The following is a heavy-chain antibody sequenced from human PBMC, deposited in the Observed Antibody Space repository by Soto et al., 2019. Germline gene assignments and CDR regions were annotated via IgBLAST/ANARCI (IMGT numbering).Heavy chain of an antibody. J-gene: IGHJ4*02. V-gene: IGHV5-51*01. CDR1: GYIFANYW. D-gene: IGHD1-26*01. Sequence: GESLKISCSVSGYIFANYWIGWVRQMPGKGLEWMGIIYGVDSDTKYSPSFQGQVTISADKSVFTAYLQWRSLKASDTAMYYCASLSRLGPHSAFDYWGQGALVTVSS. CDR3: ASLSRLGPHSAFDY. CDR2: IYGVDSDT.